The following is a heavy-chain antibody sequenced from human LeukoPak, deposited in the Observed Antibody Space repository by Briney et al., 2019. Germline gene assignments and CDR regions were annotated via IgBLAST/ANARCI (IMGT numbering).Heavy chain of an antibody. V-gene: IGHV4-59*01. J-gene: IGHJ4*02. CDR2: IYYSGST. CDR1: GASISSYY. CDR3: ARDGSSSWYGGGYFDY. D-gene: IGHD6-13*01. Sequence: ETLSLTCTVSGASISSYYWSWIRQPPGRGLEWIGYIYYSGSTNYSPSLKSRVTISVDTSKNQFSLKLSSVTAADTAVYYCARDGSSSWYGGGYFDYWGQGTLVTVSS.